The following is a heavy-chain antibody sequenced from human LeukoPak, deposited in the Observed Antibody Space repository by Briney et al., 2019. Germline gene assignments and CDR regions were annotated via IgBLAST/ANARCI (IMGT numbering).Heavy chain of an antibody. J-gene: IGHJ3*02. D-gene: IGHD2-15*01. CDR2: TYYTSKWYN. CDR1: GASISSNGVA. Sequence: SQTLSLTCVISGASISSNGVAWNWIRQSPSRGLEWLGRTYYTSKWYNDYVVSVRSRITINPDTSKNQFSLHLNSLTPEDTAVYYCARGINSAFNIWGQGTLVTVSS. CDR3: ARGINSAFNI. V-gene: IGHV6-1*01.